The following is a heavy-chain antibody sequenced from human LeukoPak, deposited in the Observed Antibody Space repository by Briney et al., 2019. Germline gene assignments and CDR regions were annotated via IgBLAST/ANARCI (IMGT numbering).Heavy chain of an antibody. CDR3: ATPFMSAKDRYHGSGSYAFDI. Sequence: ASVKVSCKASGGTFSSYAISWVRQAPGQGLEWMGGIIPIFGTANYARKFQGRVTITADESTSTAYMELSSLRSEDTAVYYCATPFMSAKDRYHGSGSYAFDIWGQGTMVTVSS. V-gene: IGHV1-69*01. CDR1: GGTFSSYA. D-gene: IGHD3-10*01. J-gene: IGHJ3*02. CDR2: IIPIFGTA.